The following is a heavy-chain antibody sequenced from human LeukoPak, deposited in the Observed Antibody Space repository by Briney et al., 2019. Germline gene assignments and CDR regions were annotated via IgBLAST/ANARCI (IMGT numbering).Heavy chain of an antibody. J-gene: IGHJ6*02. CDR2: IRSKAYRGTT. V-gene: IGHV3-49*04. CDR1: GFTFGDHA. Sequence: PGGSLRLSCTGSGFTFGDHAMGWVRQAPGKGLEWVGFIRSKAYRGTTEYAASVKGRFTISRDDSRSMAYLQMSSLEAEDTAMYYCTRGPMQLWLHHGMDVWGLGTTVTVSS. CDR3: TRGPMQLWLHHGMDV. D-gene: IGHD3-10*01.